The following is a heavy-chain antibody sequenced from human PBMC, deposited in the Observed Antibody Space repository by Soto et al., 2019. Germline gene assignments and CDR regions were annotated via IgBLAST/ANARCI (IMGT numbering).Heavy chain of an antibody. CDR3: ARAELLEWLLYRYKIFDY. CDR1: GYTFTSYD. Sequence: ASVKVSCKASGYTFTSYDINWVRQATGQGLEWMGWMNPNSGNTGYAQKFQGRVTMTRNTSISTAYMELSSLRSEDTAVYYCARAELLEWLLYRYKIFDYWGQGTLVTVSS. V-gene: IGHV1-8*01. J-gene: IGHJ4*02. D-gene: IGHD3-3*01. CDR2: MNPNSGNT.